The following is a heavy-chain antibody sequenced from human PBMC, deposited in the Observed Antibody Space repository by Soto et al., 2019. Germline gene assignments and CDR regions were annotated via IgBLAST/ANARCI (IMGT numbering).Heavy chain of an antibody. CDR2: ISYDGSNK. CDR3: ARDRLKGYYYYGMDV. V-gene: IGHV3-30-3*01. Sequence: QVQLVESGGGVVQPWRSLRLSCAASGFTFSSYAMHWVRQAPGKGLEWVAVISYDGSNKYYADSVKGRFTISRDNSKNTLYLQMNSLRAEDTAVYYCARDRLKGYYYYGMDVWGQGTTVTVSS. J-gene: IGHJ6*02. CDR1: GFTFSSYA.